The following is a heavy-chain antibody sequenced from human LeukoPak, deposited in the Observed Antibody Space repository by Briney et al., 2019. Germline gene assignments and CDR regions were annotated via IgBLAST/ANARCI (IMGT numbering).Heavy chain of an antibody. CDR1: GGSISTSNYY. CDR3: ARDLQWDEDWYFDL. J-gene: IGHJ2*01. CDR2: IFYSGST. V-gene: IGHV4-39*07. Sequence: KTSETLSLTCTVSGGSISTSNYYWGWIRQPPGKGLEWSGNIFYSGSTYYSPSLKSRVTISLDTSRNQFSLKLSSVTAADTAVYYCARDLQWDEDWYFDLWGRGTLVTVSS. D-gene: IGHD3-3*01.